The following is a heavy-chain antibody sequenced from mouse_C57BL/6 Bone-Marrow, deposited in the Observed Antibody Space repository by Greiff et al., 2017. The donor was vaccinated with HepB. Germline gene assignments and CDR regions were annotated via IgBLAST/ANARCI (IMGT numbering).Heavy chain of an antibody. Sequence: VQLQQSGPELVKPGASVKISCKASGYAFSSSWMNWVKQRPGKGLEWIGRIYPGDGDTNYNGKFKGKATLTADKSSSTAYMQLSSLTSEDSAVYFCARSPYYYGSSSWFAYWGQGTLVTVSA. CDR3: ARSPYYYGSSSWFAY. CDR2: IYPGDGDT. J-gene: IGHJ3*01. CDR1: GYAFSSSW. D-gene: IGHD1-1*01. V-gene: IGHV1-82*01.